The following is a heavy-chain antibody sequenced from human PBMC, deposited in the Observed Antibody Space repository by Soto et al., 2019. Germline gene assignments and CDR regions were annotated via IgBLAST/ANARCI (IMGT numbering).Heavy chain of an antibody. Sequence: ASVKVSCKASGYTFTGCYMHWVRQAPGQGLEWMGWINPNSGGTNYAQKFQGRVTMTRDTSISTAYMELSRLRSDDTAVYYCARDPYGDYVYDYWGQGTLVTVSS. V-gene: IGHV1-2*02. CDR1: GYTFTGCY. CDR3: ARDPYGDYVYDY. CDR2: INPNSGGT. J-gene: IGHJ4*02. D-gene: IGHD4-17*01.